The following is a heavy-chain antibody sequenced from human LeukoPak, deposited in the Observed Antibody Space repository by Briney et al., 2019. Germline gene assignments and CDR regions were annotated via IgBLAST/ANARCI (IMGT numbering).Heavy chain of an antibody. CDR1: GGSISSGGYY. Sequence: SETLSLTCTVSGGSISSGGYYWSWLRQPPGKGLEWIGYIYHSGSTYYNPSLKSRVTISVDRSKNQFSLKLSSVTAADTAVYYCARVDIWGQGTMVTVSS. J-gene: IGHJ3*02. CDR3: ARVDI. V-gene: IGHV4-30-2*01. CDR2: IYHSGST.